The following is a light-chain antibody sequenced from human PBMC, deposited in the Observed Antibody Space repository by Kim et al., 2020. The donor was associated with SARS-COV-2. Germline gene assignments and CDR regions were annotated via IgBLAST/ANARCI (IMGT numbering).Light chain of an antibody. CDR1: GLPNQY. V-gene: IGLV3-25*03. CDR3: QSGDITDTV. J-gene: IGLJ3*02. CDR2: KDN. Sequence: SYELTQPPSMSVSPRQTARITCSGDGLPNQYAYWYQQKPGQAPLLVIYKDNERPSGIPERFSGSSSGTTVTLTIRGVQAEDEADYFCQSGDITDTVFGGGTQLTVL.